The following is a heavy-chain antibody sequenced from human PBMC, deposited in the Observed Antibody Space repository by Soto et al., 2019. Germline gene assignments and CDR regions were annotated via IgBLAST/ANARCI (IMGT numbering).Heavy chain of an antibody. V-gene: IGHV3-30*18. CDR2: ISYDGSNK. Sequence: QVQLVESGGGVVQPGRSLRLSCAASGFTFSSYGMHWVRQAPGKGLEWVAVISYDGSNKYYADSVKGRFTISRDNSKNTLYLQMNSLRAEDTAVYYCAKDWWELPDWYFDLWVRGTMVTVSS. D-gene: IGHD1-26*01. CDR1: GFTFSSYG. J-gene: IGHJ2*01. CDR3: AKDWWELPDWYFDL.